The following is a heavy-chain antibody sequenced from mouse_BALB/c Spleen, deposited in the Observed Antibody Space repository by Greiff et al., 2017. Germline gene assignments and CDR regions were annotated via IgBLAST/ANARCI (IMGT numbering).Heavy chain of an antibody. D-gene: IGHD6-2*01. CDR2: IRNKANGYTT. J-gene: IGHJ2*01. Sequence: EVTLMESGGGLVQPGGSLRLSCATSGFTFTDYYMSWVRQPPGKALEWLGFIRNKANGYTTEYSASVKGRFTISRDNSQSILYLQMNTLRAEDSATYYCARDISSHYFDYWGQGTTLTVSS. CDR1: GFTFTDYY. CDR3: ARDISSHYFDY. V-gene: IGHV7-3*02.